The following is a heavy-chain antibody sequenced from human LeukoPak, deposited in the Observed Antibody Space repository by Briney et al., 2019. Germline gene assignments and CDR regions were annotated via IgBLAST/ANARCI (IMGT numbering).Heavy chain of an antibody. Sequence: GGSLRLSCAASGSTFSSYSMNWVRQAPGKGLEWVSYISSGGSTIYYADSVRGRFTISRDTAKNSLYLEMNSLRDEDTAMYYCVRGDQEAGEPAFDYWGQGTLVTVSS. D-gene: IGHD1-14*01. V-gene: IGHV3-48*02. CDR2: ISSGGSTI. CDR3: VRGDQEAGEPAFDY. J-gene: IGHJ4*02. CDR1: GSTFSSYS.